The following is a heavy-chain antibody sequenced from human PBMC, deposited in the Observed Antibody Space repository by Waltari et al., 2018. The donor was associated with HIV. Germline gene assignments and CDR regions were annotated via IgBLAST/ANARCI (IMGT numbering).Heavy chain of an antibody. CDR3: TKFSSGYYLADY. Sequence: EVQLVESGGGLVQPGRSLRLSCKTSGFTFGDYSMNWVRQAPGKGREWVGFSRSKGYGGTTEYAASVKGRFTISRDDFKSIAYLQMNSLKPEDTAVYYCTKFSSGYYLADYWGQGTLVTVSS. J-gene: IGHJ4*02. D-gene: IGHD3-22*01. V-gene: IGHV3-49*04. CDR2: SRSKGYGGTT. CDR1: GFTFGDYS.